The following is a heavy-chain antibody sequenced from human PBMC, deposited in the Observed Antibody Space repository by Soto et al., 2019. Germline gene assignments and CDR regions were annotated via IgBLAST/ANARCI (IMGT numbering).Heavy chain of an antibody. J-gene: IGHJ4*02. Sequence: EVQLVESGGGLVQPGGSLRLSCAASGFTFSIYWMHWVRQAPGQGLEWVSRISGDGSSTSNADPVKGRFTISRDNAKNTLHLEMNSLRVEDTGIYYCARESMWAPDYWGQGTLVAVSS. CDR2: ISGDGSST. V-gene: IGHV3-74*01. CDR1: GFTFSIYW. D-gene: IGHD1-26*01. CDR3: ARESMWAPDY.